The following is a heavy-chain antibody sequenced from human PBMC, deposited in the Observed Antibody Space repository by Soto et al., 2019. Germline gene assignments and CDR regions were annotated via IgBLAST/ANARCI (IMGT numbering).Heavy chain of an antibody. J-gene: IGHJ6*02. CDR2: IWYDGSNK. CDR3: ARETGAPLYGMDV. Sequence: QVQLVESGGGVVQPGRSLRLSCAASGFTFSAYGMHWVRQAPGKGLEWVAVIWYDGSNKYYVDSVKGRFTISRDDSKNTLYRQMNSLRAEDTAVYYCARETGAPLYGMDVWGQGNTVTVSS. CDR1: GFTFSAYG. D-gene: IGHD7-27*01. V-gene: IGHV3-33*01.